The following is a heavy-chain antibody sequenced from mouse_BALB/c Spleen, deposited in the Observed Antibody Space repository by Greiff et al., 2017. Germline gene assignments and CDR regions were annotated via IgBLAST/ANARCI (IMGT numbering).Heavy chain of an antibody. CDR3: ARHGNYGYFDY. CDR1: GFTFSSFG. CDR2: ISSGSSTI. J-gene: IGHJ2*01. D-gene: IGHD2-1*01. V-gene: IGHV5-17*02. Sequence: EVQLVESGGGLVQPGGSRKLSCTASGFTFSSFGMHWVRQAPEKGLEWVAYISSGSSTIYYADTVKGRFTISRDNPKNTRFLQMTSLRSEDTAMYYCARHGNYGYFDYWGQGTTLTVSS.